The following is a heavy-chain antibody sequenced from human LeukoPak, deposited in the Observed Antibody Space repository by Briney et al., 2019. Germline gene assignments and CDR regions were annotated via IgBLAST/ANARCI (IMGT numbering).Heavy chain of an antibody. Sequence: GESLQISCKGSGYSFTSYWIGWVLQMPGKGLEWRGVIYPGDSDTRYSPSFQGQVTISADKSISTAYLQWSSLKASDTAMYYCARSNLPDYYDSSGYPDYWGQGTLVTVSS. CDR2: IYPGDSDT. CDR3: ARSNLPDYYDSSGYPDY. J-gene: IGHJ4*02. D-gene: IGHD3-22*01. CDR1: GYSFTSYW. V-gene: IGHV5-51*01.